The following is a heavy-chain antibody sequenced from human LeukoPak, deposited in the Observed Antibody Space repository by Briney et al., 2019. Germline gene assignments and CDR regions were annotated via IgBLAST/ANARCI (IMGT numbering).Heavy chain of an antibody. V-gene: IGHV3-66*01. Sequence: GGSLRLSCAASGFTVSSNYMSWVRQTPGKGLEWVSVIYSGGSTYYADSVKGRFTISRDNSKNTLYLQMNSLRAEDTAVYYCARADYYDSSDSSVAFDIWGQGTMVTVSS. CDR3: ARADYYDSSDSSVAFDI. CDR1: GFTVSSNY. J-gene: IGHJ3*02. D-gene: IGHD3-22*01. CDR2: IYSGGST.